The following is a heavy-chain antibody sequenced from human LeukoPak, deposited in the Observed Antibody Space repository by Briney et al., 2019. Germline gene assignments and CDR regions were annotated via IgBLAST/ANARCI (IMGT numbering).Heavy chain of an antibody. D-gene: IGHD1-26*01. V-gene: IGHV3-30*02. CDR2: IRYDGSNK. CDR3: AKDKYSGSYLDY. Sequence: GGSLRLSCAASGLTFSSYGMHWVRQAPGKGLEWVAFIRYDGSNKYYADSVKGRFTISRDNSKNTLYLQMNSLRAEDTAVYYCAKDKYSGSYLDYWGQGTLVTVSS. CDR1: GLTFSSYG. J-gene: IGHJ4*02.